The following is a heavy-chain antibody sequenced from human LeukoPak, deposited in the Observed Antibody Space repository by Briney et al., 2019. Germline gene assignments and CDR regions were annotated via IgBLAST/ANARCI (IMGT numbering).Heavy chain of an antibody. Sequence: LETLSLTCTVSGGSISSYYWSWIRLPPGKGLEWIGYIYSSGSPNYNPSLKSRVTMSVDTSKNQFSLKLSTVTAADTAVYYCARLSPYSSDWYQDHWGQGTLVTVSS. CDR3: ARLSPYSSDWYQDH. V-gene: IGHV4-59*08. J-gene: IGHJ4*02. CDR1: GGSISSYY. D-gene: IGHD6-19*01. CDR2: IYSSGSP.